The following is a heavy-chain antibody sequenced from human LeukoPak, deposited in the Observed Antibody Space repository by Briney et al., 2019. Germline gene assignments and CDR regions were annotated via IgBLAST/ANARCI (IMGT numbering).Heavy chain of an antibody. CDR2: TYYMSRQNN. Sequence: SQTLSLTCAISGDRVSSNSAAWNWIRQSPSRGLEWLGRTYYMSRQNNDYAVSVKARMTLNPDTSKNQFSLQLTSVTTEDTAVYFCARSGSGYCDPLAQGTRVSV. D-gene: IGHD3-10*01. CDR1: GDRVSSNSAA. J-gene: IGHJ5*02. CDR3: ARSGSGYCDP. V-gene: IGHV6-1*01.